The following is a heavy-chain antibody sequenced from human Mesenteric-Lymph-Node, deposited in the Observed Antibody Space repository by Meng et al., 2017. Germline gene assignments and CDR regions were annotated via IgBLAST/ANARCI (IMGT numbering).Heavy chain of an antibody. D-gene: IGHD4-17*01. CDR3: ARANGDYDVTWFDP. CDR1: GGSFSGYY. V-gene: IGHV4-34*01. Sequence: HVQRQQWGEGLFEPSETLSLTCAVYGGSFSGYYWSWIRQPPGKGLEWIGSIGHSGFTYYTPSLKSRVTISVDTSKNQFSLKLSSVTAADTAVYYCARANGDYDVTWFDPWGQGTLVTVSS. CDR2: IGHSGFT. J-gene: IGHJ5*02.